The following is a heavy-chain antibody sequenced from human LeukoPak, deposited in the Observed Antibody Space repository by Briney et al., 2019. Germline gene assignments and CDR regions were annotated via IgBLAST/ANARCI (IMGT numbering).Heavy chain of an antibody. CDR3: ARLHFAAAEEFDP. D-gene: IGHD6-13*01. V-gene: IGHV4-59*08. J-gene: IGHJ5*02. CDR2: IYYSGNT. Sequence: PSETLSLTCTVFGGSINGYYWSWIRQPPGKGLEWIGYIYYSGNTNYNPSLQSRVSISVDTSKNQFSLNLSSVTAADTAVYYCARLHFAAAEEFDPWGQGTLVTVSS. CDR1: GGSINGYY.